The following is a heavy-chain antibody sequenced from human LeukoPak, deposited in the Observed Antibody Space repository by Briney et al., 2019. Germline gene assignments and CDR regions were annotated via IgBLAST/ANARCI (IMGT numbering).Heavy chain of an antibody. CDR3: ARASIAARPGWFDP. D-gene: IGHD6-6*01. Sequence: PGGSLRLSCAASGFTFSSYVMHWVRQAPGKGLEWVAIISYDGSNEYYADSVKGRFTIPRDNSKNTLYLQMNSLRAEDTAVYYCARASIAARPGWFDPWGQGTLVTVSS. J-gene: IGHJ5*02. CDR2: ISYDGSNE. CDR1: GFTFSSYV. V-gene: IGHV3-30*04.